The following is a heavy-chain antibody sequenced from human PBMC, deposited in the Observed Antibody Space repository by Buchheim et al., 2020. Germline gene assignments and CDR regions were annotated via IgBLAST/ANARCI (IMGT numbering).Heavy chain of an antibody. V-gene: IGHV1-46*01. J-gene: IGHJ4*01. CDR3: ARGYSYGSSYFDY. CDR1: GYTFSTYY. Sequence: QVQLVQSGAEVKKPGASVKVSCKASGYTFSTYYMHWVRQAPGQGPEWMGLINSSGGSASYAQKFQGRVTMTRDTSTRIVYMELSSLRSEDTAVYYCARGYSYGSSYFDYWGHGTL. CDR2: INSSGGSA. D-gene: IGHD5-12*01.